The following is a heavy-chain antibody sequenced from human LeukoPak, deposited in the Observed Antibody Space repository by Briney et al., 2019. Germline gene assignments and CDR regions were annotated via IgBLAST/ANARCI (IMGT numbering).Heavy chain of an antibody. D-gene: IGHD6-6*01. CDR2: ISSSSSYI. J-gene: IGHJ4*02. CDR3: AKGGAARAVSVQYY. V-gene: IGHV3-21*01. CDR1: GFTFSSYS. Sequence: GGSLRLSCAASGFTFSSYSMNWVRQAPGKGLEWVSSISSSSSYIYYADSVKGRFTISRDNSKNRLYLEVTSLRVDDTAVYYCAKGGAARAVSVQYYWGQGTLVTVTS.